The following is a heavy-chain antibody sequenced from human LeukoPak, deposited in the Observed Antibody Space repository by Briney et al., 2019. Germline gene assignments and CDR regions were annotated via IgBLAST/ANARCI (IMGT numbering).Heavy chain of an antibody. CDR1: GFTFSSYG. V-gene: IGHV3-30*18. CDR2: ISYDGSNK. Sequence: SGGSLRLSCAASGFTFSSYGMHWVRQAPGKGLEWVAVISYDGSNKYYADSVKGRFTISRNNSKNTLYLQMNSLRAEDTAVYYCAKDQIVTPPPYYYYGVDVWGQGTTVTVSS. D-gene: IGHD3-22*01. CDR3: AKDQIVTPPPYYYYGVDV. J-gene: IGHJ6*02.